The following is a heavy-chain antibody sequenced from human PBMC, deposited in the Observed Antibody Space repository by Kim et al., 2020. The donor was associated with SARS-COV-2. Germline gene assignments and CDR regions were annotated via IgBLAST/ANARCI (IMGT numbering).Heavy chain of an antibody. D-gene: IGHD6-13*01. CDR1: GASISSSFYY. CDR2: LYYSGNT. J-gene: IGHJ6*02. CDR3: ARHVYSSSWYLYYGMDV. V-gene: IGHV4-39*01. Sequence: SETLSLTCTVSGASISSSFYYWGWIRQPPGKGLEWIGSLYYSGNTYYNPSLKSRVTTSVDTSKNQFSLKLSSVTAADTAVYYCARHVYSSSWYLYYGMDVWGHGTPVTVSS.